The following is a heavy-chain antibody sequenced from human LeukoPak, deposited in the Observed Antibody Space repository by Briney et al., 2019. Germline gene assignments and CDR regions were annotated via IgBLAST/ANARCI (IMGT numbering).Heavy chain of an antibody. CDR1: GFVFSNHY. CDR3: TRVIVAVPGYFDYFDF. CDR2: INEDGSNK. Sequence: GGSLRLSCTASGFVFSNHYMRWIRQAPGKGLEWVAYINEDGSNKWHLGSVKGRFTVSRDNARNSLYLQMNSLRVEDTAVYYCTRVIVAVPGYFDYFDFWGQGVLVTVSS. J-gene: IGHJ4*02. D-gene: IGHD6-19*01. V-gene: IGHV3-7*01.